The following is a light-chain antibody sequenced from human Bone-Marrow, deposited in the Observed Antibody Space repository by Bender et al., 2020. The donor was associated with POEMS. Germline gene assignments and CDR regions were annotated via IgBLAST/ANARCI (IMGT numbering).Light chain of an antibody. CDR3: QSYDNSLGGWV. CDR1: SSDVGSYNL. J-gene: IGLJ3*02. Sequence: QSVLTQPASVSGSPGQSITISCTGTSSDVGSYNLVSWYQQHPGKAPKLMIYEDTKRPSGVSNRFSGSKSGTSASLAITGLQAEDEGDYYCQSYDNSLGGWVFGGGTKLTVL. V-gene: IGLV2-14*02. CDR2: EDT.